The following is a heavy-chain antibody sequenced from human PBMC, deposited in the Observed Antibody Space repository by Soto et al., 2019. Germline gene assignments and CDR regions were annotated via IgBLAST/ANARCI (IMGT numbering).Heavy chain of an antibody. D-gene: IGHD6-13*01. V-gene: IGHV1-2*04. Sequence: QVPLVQSGAEVKKPGASVKVSCKASGYTFTGYYMHWVRQAPGQGLEWMGWINPNSGGTNYAQKFQGWVTMNRDTSISTAYMELSRLRSDDTAVYYCARAGAAAGTYYYGMDVWGQGTTVTVSS. J-gene: IGHJ6*02. CDR1: GYTFTGYY. CDR3: ARAGAAAGTYYYGMDV. CDR2: INPNSGGT.